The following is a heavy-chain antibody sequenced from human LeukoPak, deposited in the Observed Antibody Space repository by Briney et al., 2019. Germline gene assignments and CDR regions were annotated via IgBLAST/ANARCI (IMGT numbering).Heavy chain of an antibody. V-gene: IGHV1-69*02. D-gene: IGHD1-26*01. CDR1: GGTFSSHT. CDR2: IIPILGIA. Sequence: SVKVSCKASGGTFSSHTISWVRQAPGQGLEWMGRIIPILGIANYAQKFQGRVTITADKSTSTAYMELSSLRSEDTAVYYCAPGMDGYYYYMDVWGKGTTVTVSS. CDR3: APGMDGYYYYMDV. J-gene: IGHJ6*03.